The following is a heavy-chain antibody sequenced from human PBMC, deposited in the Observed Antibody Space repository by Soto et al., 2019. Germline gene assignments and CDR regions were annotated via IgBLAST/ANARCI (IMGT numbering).Heavy chain of an antibody. CDR1: GGSISSYY. V-gene: IGHV4-4*07. J-gene: IGHJ6*02. CDR2: IYTSGSA. Sequence: QVQLQESGPGLVKPSETLSLTCTVSGGSISSYYWSWVRQPAGGGLEWLGLIYTSGSANYNPSLKSRVSMSLDTSKSQFSLKLTSVTAADTAVYYCASLPVLGGSYSYFGLGVWGQGTTVIVSS. D-gene: IGHD6-6*01. CDR3: ASLPVLGGSYSYFGLGV.